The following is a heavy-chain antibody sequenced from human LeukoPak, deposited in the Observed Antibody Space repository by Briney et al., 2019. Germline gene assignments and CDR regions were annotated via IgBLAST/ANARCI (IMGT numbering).Heavy chain of an antibody. CDR3: ARLPVGIVGAEEYYFDY. CDR1: GYXFTSYW. CDR2: IYPGDSDT. D-gene: IGHD1-26*01. J-gene: IGHJ4*02. Sequence: GESLKISCNGSGYXFTSYWIGWVRQMPGKGLEWMGIIYPGDSDTRYSPSFQGQVTISADKSISTAYLQWSSLKASDTAMYYCARLPVGIVGAEEYYFDYWGQGTLVTVSS. V-gene: IGHV5-51*01.